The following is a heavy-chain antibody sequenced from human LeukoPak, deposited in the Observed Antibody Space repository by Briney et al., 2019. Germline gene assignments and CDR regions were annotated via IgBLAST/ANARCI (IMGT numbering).Heavy chain of an antibody. CDR3: ARHRARQGGQWLVIDY. V-gene: IGHV4-39*01. CDR1: GGSISSSSYY. J-gene: IGHJ4*02. Sequence: PSETLSLTCTVSGGSISSSSYYWGWIRQPPGKGLEWIGSIYYSGSTYYNPSLKSRVTISVDTSKNQFSLKLSSVTAADTAVYYCARHRARQGGQWLVIDYWGQGTLVTVSS. D-gene: IGHD6-19*01. CDR2: IYYSGST.